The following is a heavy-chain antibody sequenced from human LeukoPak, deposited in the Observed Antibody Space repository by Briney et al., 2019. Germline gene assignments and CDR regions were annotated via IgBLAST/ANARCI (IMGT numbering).Heavy chain of an antibody. D-gene: IGHD2-2*01. J-gene: IGHJ3*02. V-gene: IGHV3-23*01. CDR3: AKDLGYCSSTSCPGAIDI. Sequence: PGGSLRLSCAASGFTFSSYAMSWVRQAPGKGLEWVSAISGSGGSTYYADSVKGRFTISRDNSKNTLYLQMNSLRAEDTAVYYCAKDLGYCSSTSCPGAIDIWGQGTMVTVSS. CDR1: GFTFSSYA. CDR2: ISGSGGST.